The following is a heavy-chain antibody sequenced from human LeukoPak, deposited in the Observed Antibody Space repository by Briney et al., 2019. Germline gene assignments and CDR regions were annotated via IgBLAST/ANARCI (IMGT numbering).Heavy chain of an antibody. Sequence: GGSLRLSCAASGFTFSSYSMSWIRQAPGKGLEWISYMSGSGTTIHYADSVKGRFTISRDNAKNLLYLQMNSLRAEDTAVYYCARRCSSTSCLHYWGQGSLVTVSS. CDR1: GFTFSSYS. CDR3: ARRCSSTSCLHY. CDR2: MSGSGTTI. J-gene: IGHJ4*02. V-gene: IGHV3-48*04. D-gene: IGHD2-2*01.